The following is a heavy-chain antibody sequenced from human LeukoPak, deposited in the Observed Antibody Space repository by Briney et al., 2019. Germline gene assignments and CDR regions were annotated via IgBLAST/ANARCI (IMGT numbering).Heavy chain of an antibody. V-gene: IGHV4-34*10. CDR3: ARFSEYSHSSVHYLDY. CDR2: IHHSGST. Sequence: SDTLSLTCAIYGGSFGAYFWKWIRQPPGKGLEWIGEIHHSGSTNYNPSLKSRVTMSVDTSRNQFFLRLSSVTAADTAVYYCARFSEYSHSSVHYLDYWGQGTLVSVSS. CDR1: GGSFGAYF. J-gene: IGHJ4*02. D-gene: IGHD3-22*01.